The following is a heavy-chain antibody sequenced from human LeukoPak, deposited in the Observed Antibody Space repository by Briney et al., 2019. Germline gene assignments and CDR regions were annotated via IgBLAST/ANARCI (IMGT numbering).Heavy chain of an antibody. Sequence: GGSLRLSCAASGFTFSSYWMHWVRQAPGKGLVWVSRINSDGSSTNYADSVKGRFTISRDNAKNTLYLQMNSLRAEDTAVYYCARVSSGWYNPAVDYWGQGTLVTVSS. CDR2: INSDGSST. D-gene: IGHD6-19*01. V-gene: IGHV3-74*01. CDR3: ARVSSGWYNPAVDY. CDR1: GFTFSSYW. J-gene: IGHJ4*02.